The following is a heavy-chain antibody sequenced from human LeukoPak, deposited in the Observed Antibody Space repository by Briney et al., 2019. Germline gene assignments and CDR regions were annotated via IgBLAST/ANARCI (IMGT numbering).Heavy chain of an antibody. J-gene: IGHJ4*02. Sequence: GGSLRLSCVASGFTFSAYAVGWVRRAPGMGLEWVSSISVSGSQTDYADSVKGRFTISRDNSKYTFYLQMNSLRAEDTAVYYCGKGTPPPVYWGPGTLVTVSS. CDR1: GFTFSAYA. D-gene: IGHD1-14*01. V-gene: IGHV3-23*01. CDR3: GKGTPPPVY. CDR2: ISVSGSQT.